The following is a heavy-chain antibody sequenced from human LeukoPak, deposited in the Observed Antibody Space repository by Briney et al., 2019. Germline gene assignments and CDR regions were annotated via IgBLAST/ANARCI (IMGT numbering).Heavy chain of an antibody. Sequence: GASVKVSCKASGYTFTSYGISWVRQAPGQGLEWMGWISAYNGNTNYAQKLQGRVTMTTDTSTSTAYMELRSLRSDDTAVYYCARDTALGYCSSTSCLYYMDVWGKGTTVTVSS. J-gene: IGHJ6*03. CDR2: ISAYNGNT. V-gene: IGHV1-18*01. CDR3: ARDTALGYCSSTSCLYYMDV. CDR1: GYTFTSYG. D-gene: IGHD2-2*01.